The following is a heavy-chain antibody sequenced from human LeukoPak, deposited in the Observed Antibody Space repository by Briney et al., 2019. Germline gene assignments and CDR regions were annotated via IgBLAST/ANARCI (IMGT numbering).Heavy chain of an antibody. J-gene: IGHJ4*02. Sequence: ASVKVSCKASGYTFASYDISWVRQAPGQGLEWMGWISAYNGNTNYAQRLQGRVTMTTDTSTSTAYMELRSLRSDDTAVYYCAREVYVWGSYRYISPLDYWGQGTLVTVSS. CDR3: AREVYVWGSYRYISPLDY. CDR1: GYTFASYD. V-gene: IGHV1-18*01. CDR2: ISAYNGNT. D-gene: IGHD3-16*02.